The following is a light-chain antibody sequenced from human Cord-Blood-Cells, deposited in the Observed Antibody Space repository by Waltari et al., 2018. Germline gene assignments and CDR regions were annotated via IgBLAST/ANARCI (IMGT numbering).Light chain of an antibody. CDR1: QSISSY. J-gene: IGKJ2*01. V-gene: IGKV1-39*01. CDR3: QQSYSTPYT. CDR2: AAS. Sequence: DMHMTQSPSALSASVVDRVTITCRASQSISSYLNWYQQKPGKAPKLLIYAASSLQSGVPSRFSGSGSGTDFTLTISRLQPEDFATYYCQQSYSTPYTFGQGTKLEIK.